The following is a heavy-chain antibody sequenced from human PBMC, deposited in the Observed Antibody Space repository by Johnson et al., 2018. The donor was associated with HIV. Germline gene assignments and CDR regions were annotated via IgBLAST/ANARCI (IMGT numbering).Heavy chain of an antibody. CDR2: ISNTGATT. Sequence: VQLMESGGGVVRPGGSLRLSCAASGFTFDDYGMSWVRQAPGKGLEWVSYISNTGATTYYADSVKGRFTVSRDNAKNSLYLQMNSLRAEDTALYYCAKGYSSSDAFDIWGQGTMVTVSS. D-gene: IGHD6-6*01. V-gene: IGHV3-20*04. CDR1: GFTFDDYG. J-gene: IGHJ3*02. CDR3: AKGYSSSDAFDI.